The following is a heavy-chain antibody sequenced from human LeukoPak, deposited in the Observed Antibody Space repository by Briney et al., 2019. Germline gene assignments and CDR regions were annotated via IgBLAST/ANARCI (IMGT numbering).Heavy chain of an antibody. CDR3: ARGTIYSIFGVVIPPNY. Sequence: AGGSLRLSCAASGFTFSNYAMHWVRQAPGKGLEWVAVISYDESNKYYADSVKGRFTISRENSKNTLYLQMNSLRGEDTAVYYCARGTIYSIFGVVIPPNYWGQGTLVTVSS. J-gene: IGHJ4*02. CDR2: ISYDESNK. D-gene: IGHD3-3*02. V-gene: IGHV3-30*04. CDR1: GFTFSNYA.